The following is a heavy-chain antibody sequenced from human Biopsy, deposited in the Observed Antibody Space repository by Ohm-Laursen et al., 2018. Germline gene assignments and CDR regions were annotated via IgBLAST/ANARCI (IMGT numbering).Heavy chain of an antibody. CDR2: NIPILGTG. CDR1: GGTFSNYG. Sequence: SVKVSCNAPGGTFSNYGVNWVRQTPGQGLEWLGGNIPILGTGNYAQKFQDRVTVAADTSTSTATMELRSLRSDDTAVYYCATKLTGYFHHWGQGNLVIVSS. CDR3: ATKLTGYFHH. J-gene: IGHJ1*01. D-gene: IGHD3-9*01. V-gene: IGHV1-69*06.